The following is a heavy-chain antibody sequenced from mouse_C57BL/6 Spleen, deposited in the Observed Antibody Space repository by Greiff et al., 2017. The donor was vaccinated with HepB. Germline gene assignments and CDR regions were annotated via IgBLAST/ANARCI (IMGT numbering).Heavy chain of an antibody. J-gene: IGHJ2*01. V-gene: IGHV1-82*01. CDR1: GYAFSSSW. D-gene: IGHD1-1*02. CDR2: IYPGDGDT. CDR3: ASGGYYLDY. Sequence: VQLQQSGPELVKPGASVKISCKASGYAFSSSWMNWVKQRPGKGLEWIGRIYPGDGDTNYNGKFKGKATLTADKSSSTAYMQLSSLTSEDSAVYFCASGGYYLDYWGQGTTLTVSS.